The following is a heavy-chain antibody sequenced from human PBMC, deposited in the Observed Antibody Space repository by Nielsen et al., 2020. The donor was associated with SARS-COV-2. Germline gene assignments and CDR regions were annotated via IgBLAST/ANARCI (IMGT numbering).Heavy chain of an antibody. J-gene: IGHJ6*03. CDR2: IYYSGST. Sequence: GSLRLSCTVSGGSISSYYWSWIRRPPGKGLEWIGYIYYSGSTNYNPSLKSRVTISVDTSKNQFPLKLSSVTAADTAVYYCARLAPYYYYMDVWGKGTTVTVSS. D-gene: IGHD5-12*01. CDR3: ARLAPYYYYMDV. CDR1: GGSISSYY. V-gene: IGHV4-59*01.